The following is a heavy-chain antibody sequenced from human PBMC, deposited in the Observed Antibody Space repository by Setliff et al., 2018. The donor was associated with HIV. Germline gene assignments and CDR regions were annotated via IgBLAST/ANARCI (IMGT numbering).Heavy chain of an antibody. D-gene: IGHD6-19*01. CDR3: ARQFRYPGIAVAGIDY. CDR2: MFYTGSA. Sequence: WVRQAPGKGLEWIGTMFYTGSAYYTPSLKSRVTISVDTSKNQFSLRLSSVTAADTAIYYCARQFRYPGIAVAGIDYWGQGTLVTVSS. J-gene: IGHJ4*02. V-gene: IGHV4-39*01.